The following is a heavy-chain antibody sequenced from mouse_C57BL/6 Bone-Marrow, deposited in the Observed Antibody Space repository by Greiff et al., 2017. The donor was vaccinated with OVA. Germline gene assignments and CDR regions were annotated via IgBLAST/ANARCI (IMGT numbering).Heavy chain of an antibody. D-gene: IGHD6-5*01. CDR3: TTPYLNFDY. CDR2: IDPENGDT. J-gene: IGHJ2*01. V-gene: IGHV14-4*01. Sequence: VQLQQSGAELVRPGASVKLSCTASCFNIKDDYMHWVKQRPEQGLEWIGWIDPENGDTEYASKFQGKATITADTSSNTAYLQLSSLTSEDTAVYYCTTPYLNFDYWGQGTTLTVSS. CDR1: CFNIKDDY.